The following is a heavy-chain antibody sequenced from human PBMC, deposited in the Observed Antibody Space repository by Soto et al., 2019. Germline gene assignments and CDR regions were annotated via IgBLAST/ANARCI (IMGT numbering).Heavy chain of an antibody. CDR1: GGTFSSYA. CDR2: IIPIFGTA. Sequence: QVQLVQSGAALKKPGSSVKVSCKASGGTFSSYAISWVRQAPGQGLEWMGGIIPIFGTANYAQKFQGRVTSTADESTSTAYMELSSLSSEDTAVEYCSRDLCSGWTGNWVQGTLGTVTT. D-gene: IGHD6-19*01. J-gene: IGHJ4*02. V-gene: IGHV1-69*01. CDR3: SRDLCSGWTGN.